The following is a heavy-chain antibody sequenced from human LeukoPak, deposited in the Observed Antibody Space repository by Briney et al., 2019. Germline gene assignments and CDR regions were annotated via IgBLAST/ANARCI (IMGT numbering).Heavy chain of an antibody. CDR2: IYYSGST. V-gene: IGHV4-59*01. CDR1: GXSISSYY. CDR3: ARENSSSWYVNYYYGMDV. Sequence: PSETLSLTCTVSGXSISSYYWSWIRQPPGKGLEWIGYIYYSGSTNYNPSLKSRVTISVDTSKNQFSLKLSSVTAADTAVYYCARENSSSWYVNYYYGMDVWGQGTTVTVSS. D-gene: IGHD6-13*01. J-gene: IGHJ6*02.